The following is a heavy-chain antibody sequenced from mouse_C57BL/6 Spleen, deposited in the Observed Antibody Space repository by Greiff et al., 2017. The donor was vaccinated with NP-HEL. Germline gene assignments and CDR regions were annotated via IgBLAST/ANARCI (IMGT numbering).Heavy chain of an antibody. CDR3: ARERDYGSSSFAY. V-gene: IGHV5-4*01. CDR2: ISDGGSYT. D-gene: IGHD1-1*01. J-gene: IGHJ3*01. CDR1: GFTFSSYA. Sequence: EVMLVESGGGLVKPGGSLKLSCAASGFTFSSYAMSWVRQTPEKRMEWVATISDGGSYTYYPDNVKGRFTISRDNAKNNLYLQMSHLKSEDTAMYYCARERDYGSSSFAYWGQGTLVTVSA.